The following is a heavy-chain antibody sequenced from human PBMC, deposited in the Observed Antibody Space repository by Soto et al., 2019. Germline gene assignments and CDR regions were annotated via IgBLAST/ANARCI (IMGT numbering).Heavy chain of an antibody. CDR2: VYYTGST. D-gene: IGHD2-21*02. Sequence: ASETLSLTCTVSGASIRSTDYYWSWIRQAPGKGLEWIGYVYYTGSTYYNPSLMSRLTTSVDTSKNQFSLKLTSVTAAETAVYYCVRTAREGAVAPHWFDRWGQGTQVTVSS. CDR1: GASIRSTDYY. CDR3: VRTAREGAVAPHWFDR. J-gene: IGHJ5*02. V-gene: IGHV4-30-4*01.